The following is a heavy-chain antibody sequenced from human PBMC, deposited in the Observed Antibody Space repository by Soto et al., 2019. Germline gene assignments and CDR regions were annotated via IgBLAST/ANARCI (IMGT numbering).Heavy chain of an antibody. V-gene: IGHV6-1*01. D-gene: IGHD3-10*01. J-gene: IGHJ3*02. CDR1: GDSVSSNSAA. Sequence: SQTLSLTCAISGDSVSSNSAAWNWIRQSPSRGLEWLGMTYYRSKWYNDYAVSVKSRITINPDTSKNQFSLQLNSVTPEDTAVYYCAREYVNYYDSGGAFDIWGQGTMVTVS. CDR2: TYYRSKWYN. CDR3: AREYVNYYDSGGAFDI.